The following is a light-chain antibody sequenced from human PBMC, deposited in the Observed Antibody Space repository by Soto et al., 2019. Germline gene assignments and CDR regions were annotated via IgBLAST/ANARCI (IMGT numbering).Light chain of an antibody. V-gene: IGKV1-33*01. CDR1: HDINKY. Sequence: DIQMTQAPSSLSASVGDRVTITCQASHDINKYLNWYQEKPGKAPKLLIYDASNLQTGLPSRFSGSGSGTHFTFTISRLQPEDIATYYCQRYDSLPPTFGQGTRLDIK. CDR3: QRYDSLPPT. J-gene: IGKJ5*01. CDR2: DAS.